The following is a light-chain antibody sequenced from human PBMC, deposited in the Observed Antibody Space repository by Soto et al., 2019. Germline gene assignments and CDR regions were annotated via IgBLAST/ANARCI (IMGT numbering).Light chain of an antibody. V-gene: IGLV2-14*01. CDR2: DVS. CDR1: SSDVGGYNY. J-gene: IGLJ1*01. CDR3: SSYTTSNTRQIV. Sequence: QSVRTQPASVSGSPGQSITISCTGTSSDVGGYNYVSWYQQYPGKAPKFMIYDVSNRPSGVSNRFSGSKSGNTASLTISGLQAEDEAYYYCSSYTTSNTRQIVFGTGTKVTV.